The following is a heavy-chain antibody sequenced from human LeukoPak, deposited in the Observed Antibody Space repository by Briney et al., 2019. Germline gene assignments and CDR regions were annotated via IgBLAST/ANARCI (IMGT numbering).Heavy chain of an antibody. CDR1: GGSNSRYY. D-gene: IGHD3-22*01. V-gene: IGHV4-59*01. Sequence: SETLSLTRTVSGGSNSRYYWSSIRQPPGKGLEWIGYIYDSGSTNYNPSLKSRVTISVDTSKKQFSPNLSSVSDADTAVYYCARGAYYYDSSGYNWYFDLWGRGTLVTVSS. J-gene: IGHJ2*01. CDR3: ARGAYYYDSSGYNWYFDL. CDR2: IYDSGST.